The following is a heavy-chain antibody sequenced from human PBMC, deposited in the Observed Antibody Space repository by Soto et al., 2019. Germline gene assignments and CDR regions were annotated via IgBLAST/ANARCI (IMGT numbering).Heavy chain of an antibody. CDR1: GFTFSSYS. J-gene: IGHJ4*02. V-gene: IGHV3-21*01. D-gene: IGHD2-15*01. CDR2: ISSSSSYI. CDR3: ARGVGGSDSWYSDY. Sequence: EVQLVESGGGLVKPGGSLRRSCAASGFTFSSYSMNWVRQAPGKGLEWVSSISSSSSYIYYADSVKGRFTISRDNAKNSLYPQMNSLRAEDTAVYYCARGVGGSDSWYSDYWGQGTLVTVSS.